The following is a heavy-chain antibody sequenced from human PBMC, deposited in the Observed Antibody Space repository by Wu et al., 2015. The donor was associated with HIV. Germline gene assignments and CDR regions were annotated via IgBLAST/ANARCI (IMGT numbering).Heavy chain of an antibody. J-gene: IGHJ6*03. CDR2: INWSGSST. Sequence: PGGSLRLSCAASGFTFEDHGMSWVRQIPGKGLEWISSINWSGSSTGYVDSVKGRFSVSRNNARNSLSLQMNNLRVEDTALYYCARTRGGGREYHYFYYYMDVWGKGTMVTVSS. V-gene: IGHV3-20*04. CDR1: GFTFEDHG. CDR3: ARTRGGGREYHYFYYYMDV. D-gene: IGHD2/OR15-2a*01.